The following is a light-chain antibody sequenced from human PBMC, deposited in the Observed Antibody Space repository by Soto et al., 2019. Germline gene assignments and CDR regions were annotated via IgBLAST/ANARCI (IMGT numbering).Light chain of an antibody. J-gene: IGKJ3*01. CDR2: GAS. V-gene: IGKV1-39*01. Sequence: DIQMTQSPSSLSASVGDRVTITCRASQSISTYLTWYQQKPRKAPKLLIYGASRLQSGVPSRFSGSGSGTNFTLTIGNLQPEDFASSYCQQSYSTPRITFGPGTTVDIK. CDR1: QSISTY. CDR3: QQSYSTPRIT.